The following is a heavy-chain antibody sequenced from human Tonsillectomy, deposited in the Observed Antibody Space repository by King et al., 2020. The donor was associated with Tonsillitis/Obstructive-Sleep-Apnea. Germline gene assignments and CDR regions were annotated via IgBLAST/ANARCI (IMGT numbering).Heavy chain of an antibody. J-gene: IGHJ5*01. V-gene: IGHV3-43*02. D-gene: IGHD3/OR15-3a*01. CDR2: ISGDGGST. Sequence: VQLVESGGGVVQPGGSLRLSCAASGFTFDDYAMHWVRQAPGKGLEWVSLISGDGGSTYYADSVKGRFTISRDNSKNYLYLQMNSLRTEDTALYYCAKDTFDGCCTGCYTSGGYDWFYYWGQGTVVTVSS. CDR3: AKDTFDGCCTGCYTSGGYDWFYY. CDR1: GFTFDDYA.